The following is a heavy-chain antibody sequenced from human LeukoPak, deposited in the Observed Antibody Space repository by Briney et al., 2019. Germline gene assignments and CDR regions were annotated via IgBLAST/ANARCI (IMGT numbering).Heavy chain of an antibody. V-gene: IGHV4-59*01. CDR1: GVSISSYY. Sequence: SETLSLTCTVSGVSISSYYWSWIRQPPGKGLEWIGYIYYSGSTNYNPSLKSRVTISVDTSKNQFSLKLSSVTAADTAVYYCARAGAYSYGKFDYWGQGTLVTVSS. CDR2: IYYSGST. J-gene: IGHJ4*02. D-gene: IGHD5-18*01. CDR3: ARAGAYSYGKFDY.